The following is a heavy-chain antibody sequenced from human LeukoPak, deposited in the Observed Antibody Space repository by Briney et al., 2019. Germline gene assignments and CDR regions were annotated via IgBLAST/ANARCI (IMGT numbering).Heavy chain of an antibody. V-gene: IGHV3-30*04. CDR3: AREAYSSGWSGGGIDY. CDR1: GFTFSSYA. Sequence: PGRSLRLSCAASGFTFSSYAMHWVRQAPGKGLEWVAVISYDGSNKYYADSVKGRFTISRDNSKNTLYLQMNSLRAEDTAVYYCAREAYSSGWSGGGIDYWGQGTLVTVSS. D-gene: IGHD6-19*01. J-gene: IGHJ4*02. CDR2: ISYDGSNK.